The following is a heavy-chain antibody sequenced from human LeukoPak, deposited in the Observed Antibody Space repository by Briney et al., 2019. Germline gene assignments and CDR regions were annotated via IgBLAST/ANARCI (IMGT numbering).Heavy chain of an antibody. CDR1: GYTFTSYG. Sequence: ASVKVSCNASGYTFTSYGISWVRQAPGQGLEWLGWISAYNGNTNYAQKLQGRVTMTTDTSTSTAYMELRSLRSDDTAVYYCARVSSSWAYYYYGMDVWGQGTTVTVSS. CDR2: ISAYNGNT. V-gene: IGHV1-18*01. D-gene: IGHD6-13*01. J-gene: IGHJ6*02. CDR3: ARVSSSWAYYYYGMDV.